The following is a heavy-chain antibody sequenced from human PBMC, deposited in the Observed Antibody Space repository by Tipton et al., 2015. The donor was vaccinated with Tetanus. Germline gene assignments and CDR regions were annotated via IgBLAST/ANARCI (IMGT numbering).Heavy chain of an antibody. J-gene: IGHJ4*02. CDR2: IYYSGST. Sequence: TLSLTCTVSGGSLSRGGYYWSWIRQHPGKGLEWIGDIYYSGSTYYNPSLKSRVTISVDTSKNQFSLKLNSVTAADTAVYYCARDQARGARGWNYFDYWGQGTQVTVSS. V-gene: IGHV4-31*03. CDR1: GGSLSRGGYY. CDR3: ARDQARGARGWNYFDY. D-gene: IGHD1-26*01.